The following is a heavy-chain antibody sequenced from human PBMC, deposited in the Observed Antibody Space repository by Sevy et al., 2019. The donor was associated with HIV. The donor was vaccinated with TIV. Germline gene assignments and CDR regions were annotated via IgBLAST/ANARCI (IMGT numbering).Heavy chain of an antibody. CDR2: IKQDESEK. J-gene: IGHJ4*02. Sequence: GGSLRLSCAASGFTLSDYWMSWVRQSPGKGLEWVATIKQDESEKYYVDSVKGRFAISRDNGKHSVSLQMSGLRVEDTALYYCVREVGAFNWRPYSFDSWGQGTLVTVSS. CDR3: VREVGAFNWRPYSFDS. V-gene: IGHV3-7*01. D-gene: IGHD3-3*01. CDR1: GFTLSDYW.